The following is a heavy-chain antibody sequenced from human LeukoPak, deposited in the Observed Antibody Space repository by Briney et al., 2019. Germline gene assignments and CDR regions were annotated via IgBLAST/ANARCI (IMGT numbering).Heavy chain of an antibody. Sequence: PGGSLRLSCAASGFTFSSYGMHWVRQAPGKGLEWVAVIWCDGSNKYYADSVKGRFTISRDNSKNTLYLQMNGLRAEDTAVYYCARDVTRLRNYPMYWGQGTLVTVSS. V-gene: IGHV3-33*01. J-gene: IGHJ4*02. CDR1: GFTFSSYG. CDR3: ARDVTRLRNYPMY. CDR2: IWCDGSNK. D-gene: IGHD4-11*01.